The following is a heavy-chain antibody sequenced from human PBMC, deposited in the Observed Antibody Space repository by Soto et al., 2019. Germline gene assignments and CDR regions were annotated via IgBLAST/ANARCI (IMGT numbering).Heavy chain of an antibody. D-gene: IGHD3-3*01. CDR2: ISDNGDTT. J-gene: IGHJ6*02. CDR1: GVTFSNYA. Sequence: GGSLRLSCAASGVTFSNYAMSWVRQAPGKGLEWVSSISDNGDTTYYAGSVKGRFSISRDSSTTTLYLHMNTLRADDTAIYYCVKDWSGSNCPCMDVWGQGTTVTVSS. V-gene: IGHV3-23*01. CDR3: VKDWSGSNCPCMDV.